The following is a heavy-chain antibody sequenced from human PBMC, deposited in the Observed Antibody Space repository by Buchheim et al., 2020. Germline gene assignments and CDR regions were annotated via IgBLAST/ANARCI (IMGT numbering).Heavy chain of an antibody. V-gene: IGHV3-33*01. CDR3: ARDFRVNWNDVGY. Sequence: QVQLVESGGGVVQPGRSLRLSCAASGFTFSSYGMHWVRQAPGKGLEWVAVIWYDGSNKYYADSVKGRFTISRDNPTNTPYLQMNSLRAEDTAVYYCARDFRVNWNDVGYWGQGTL. CDR2: IWYDGSNK. J-gene: IGHJ4*02. CDR1: GFTFSSYG. D-gene: IGHD1-20*01.